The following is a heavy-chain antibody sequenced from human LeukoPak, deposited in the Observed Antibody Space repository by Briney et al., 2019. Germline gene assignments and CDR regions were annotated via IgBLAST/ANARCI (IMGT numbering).Heavy chain of an antibody. CDR3: ARGRPEMATILRYYYYGMDV. CDR1: GFTFSSYA. CDR2: ISYDGSNK. V-gene: IGHV3-30-3*01. J-gene: IGHJ6*02. Sequence: GGSLRLSCAASGFTFSSYAMHWVRQAPGKGLEWVAVISYDGSNKYYADSVKGRFTISRDNSKNTLYLQMNSLRAEDTAVYYCARGRPEMATILRYYYYGMDVWGQGTTVTVSS. D-gene: IGHD5-24*01.